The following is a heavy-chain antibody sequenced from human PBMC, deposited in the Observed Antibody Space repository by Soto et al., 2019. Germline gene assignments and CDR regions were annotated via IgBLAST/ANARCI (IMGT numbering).Heavy chain of an antibody. CDR2: IHHSGNT. V-gene: IGHV4-34*01. CDR3: ARYSALRFLGYYYGLDV. D-gene: IGHD3-3*01. Sequence: SETLSLTCAVYGGSFSDYYWTWIRQPPGKGLEWIGEIHHSGNTNYNPSLKSRVIISIDMPKNQFSLTLSSVTAADTAVYYCARYSALRFLGYYYGLDVWGQGTTVTV. CDR1: GGSFSDYY. J-gene: IGHJ6*02.